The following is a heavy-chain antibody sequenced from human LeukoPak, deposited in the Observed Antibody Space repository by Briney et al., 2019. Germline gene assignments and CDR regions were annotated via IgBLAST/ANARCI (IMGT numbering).Heavy chain of an antibody. CDR2: TYYRSKWYD. CDR1: GDSVSSINGA. D-gene: IGHD6-19*01. J-gene: IGHJ4*02. V-gene: IGHV6-1*01. CDR3: GRDLGNTGWYTFDY. Sequence: SQTLSLTCAISGDSVSSINGAWNWIRQSPSRGLEWLGRTYYRSKWYDEYAESMRGRITISPDTSMNQYSLHVLSVTPEDTAVYYCGRDLGNTGWYTFDYWGQGILVTVSS.